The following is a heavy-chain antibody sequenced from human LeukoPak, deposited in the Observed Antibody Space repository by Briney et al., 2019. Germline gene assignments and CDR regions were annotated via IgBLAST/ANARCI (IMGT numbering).Heavy chain of an antibody. V-gene: IGHV4-59*01. CDR3: ARASGWSHYFDY. D-gene: IGHD6-19*01. J-gene: IGHJ4*02. CDR1: GGSISSYY. Sequence: SETLSLTCTVSGGSISSYYWGWIRQPPGKGLEWIGYIYYSGSTTYNPSLKSRVTISVDTSKNQFSLKLSSVTAADTAVYYCARASGWSHYFDYWGQGTLVTVSS. CDR2: IYYSGST.